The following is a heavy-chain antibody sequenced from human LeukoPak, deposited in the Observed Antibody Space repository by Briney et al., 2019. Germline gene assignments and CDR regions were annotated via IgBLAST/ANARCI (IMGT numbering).Heavy chain of an antibody. CDR2: INWNGGST. CDR1: GFTFDDYG. J-gene: IGHJ6*02. Sequence: GGSLRLSCAASGFTFDDYGMSWVRQAPGKGVEWVSGINWNGGSTVYADSVKGRFTISRDNAKNSLYLQMNSLRAEDTALYHCARAVGTFPYYYYYYGMDVWGQGTTVTVSS. D-gene: IGHD3-16*01. CDR3: ARAVGTFPYYYYYYGMDV. V-gene: IGHV3-20*01.